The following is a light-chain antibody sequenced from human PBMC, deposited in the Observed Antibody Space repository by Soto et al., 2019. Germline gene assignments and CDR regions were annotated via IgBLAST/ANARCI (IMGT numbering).Light chain of an antibody. CDR3: AAWDDSLNAWV. CDR2: TND. CDR1: NSNIGSNS. V-gene: IGLV1-44*01. Sequence: QSVLTQPPSASGTPGQRVTISCSGSNSNIGSNSVNWYQQLPGTAPKLLIYTNDQRPPGVPDRFSGSKSGTSASLAISGLQSEDEADYYCAAWDDSLNAWVFGGGTKLTVL. J-gene: IGLJ3*02.